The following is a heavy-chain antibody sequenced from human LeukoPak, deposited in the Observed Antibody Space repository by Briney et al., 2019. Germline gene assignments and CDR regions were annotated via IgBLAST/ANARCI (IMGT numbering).Heavy chain of an antibody. CDR3: ARARKSGGITMVRGVKDRGWFDP. D-gene: IGHD3-10*01. CDR2: MRYDGSNK. J-gene: IGHJ5*02. Sequence: PGGSLRLSCAASGFTFSNYGMHWVRQAPGKGLEWVAFMRYDGSNKSYADSVKGRFTISRDNSKNTLYLQMNSLRAEDTAVYYCARARKSGGITMVRGVKDRGWFDPWGQGTLVTVSS. V-gene: IGHV3-30*02. CDR1: GFTFSNYG.